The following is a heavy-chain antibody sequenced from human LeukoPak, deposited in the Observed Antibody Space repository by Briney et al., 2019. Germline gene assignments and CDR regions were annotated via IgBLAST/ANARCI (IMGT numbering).Heavy chain of an antibody. D-gene: IGHD3-3*01. V-gene: IGHV7-4-1*02. Sequence: ASVKVSCKASGYTFTSYVMNWVRQAPGQGLEWMGWINTNTGNPTYAQGFTGRFVFSLDTSVSTAYLQISSLKAEDTAVYYCARDSGYDFWSGYLGTPYYYGMDVWGQGTTVTVSS. J-gene: IGHJ6*02. CDR1: GYTFTSYV. CDR2: INTNTGNP. CDR3: ARDSGYDFWSGYLGTPYYYGMDV.